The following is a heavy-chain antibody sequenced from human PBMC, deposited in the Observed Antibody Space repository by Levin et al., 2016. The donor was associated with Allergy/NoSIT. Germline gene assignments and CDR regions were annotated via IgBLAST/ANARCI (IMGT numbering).Heavy chain of an antibody. CDR2: ISGSGGST. CDR1: GFTFSSYA. D-gene: IGHD3-22*01. V-gene: IGHV3-23*01. CDR3: AKDQGPYYDSSGYTLDY. Sequence: GESLKISCAASGFTFSSYAMSWVRQAPGKGLEWVSAISGSGGSTYYADSVKGRFTISRDNSKNTLYLQMNSLRAEDTAVYYCAKDQGPYYDSSGYTLDYWGQGTLVTVSS. J-gene: IGHJ4*02.